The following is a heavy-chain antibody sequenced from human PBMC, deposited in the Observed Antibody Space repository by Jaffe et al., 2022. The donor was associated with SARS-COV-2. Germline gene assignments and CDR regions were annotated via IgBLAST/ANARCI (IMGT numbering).Heavy chain of an antibody. CDR1: GFTFSSYA. Sequence: QVQLVESGGGVVQPGRSLRLSCAASGFTFSSYAMHWVRQAPGKGLEWVAVISYDGSNKYYADSVKGRFTISRDNSKNTLYLQMNSLRAEDTAVYYCARGDSSGSYRYWGQGTLVTVSS. CDR3: ARGDSSGSYRY. CDR2: ISYDGSNK. J-gene: IGHJ4*02. V-gene: IGHV3-30*04. D-gene: IGHD3-22*01.